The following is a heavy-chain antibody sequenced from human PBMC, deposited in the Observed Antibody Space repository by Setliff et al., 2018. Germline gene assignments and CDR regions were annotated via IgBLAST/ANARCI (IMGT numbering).Heavy chain of an antibody. CDR2: LFDGGSA. CDR3: ARAVPRGATPDYWYFDL. J-gene: IGHJ2*01. V-gene: IGHV4-38-2*01. Sequence: SETLSLTCAMSGYSISNGFYWGWIRQSPVKGLEWIGSLFDGGSAYYSPSLKSRASISLDASKNQFALKLTSATAADTAVYYCARAVPRGATPDYWYFDLWGRGTLVTVSS. D-gene: IGHD2-2*01. CDR1: GYSISNGFY.